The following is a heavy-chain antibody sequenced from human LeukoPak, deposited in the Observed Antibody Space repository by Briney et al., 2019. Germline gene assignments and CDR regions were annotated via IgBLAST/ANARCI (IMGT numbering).Heavy chain of an antibody. V-gene: IGHV4-59*01. D-gene: IGHD3-10*01. CDR1: GGSISSYY. J-gene: IGHJ4*02. CDR3: ARGGFGELTGVFDY. Sequence: SETLSLTCTASGGSISSYYWSWIRQPPGKGLEWVGYIYYSGSTNYNPSLKSRVTISVDTSKNPFSLKLSSVTAADTAVYYCARGGFGELTGVFDYWGQGTLVTVSS. CDR2: IYYSGST.